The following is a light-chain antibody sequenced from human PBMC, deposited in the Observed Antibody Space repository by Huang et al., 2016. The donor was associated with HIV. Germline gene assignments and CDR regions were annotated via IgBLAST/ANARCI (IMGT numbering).Light chain of an antibody. CDR1: RSVSTN. J-gene: IGKJ4*01. CDR2: GSS. Sequence: IVMTQSPATLSVSPGESVTLSCRANRSVSTNLAWYQMRPGHAPRLLIYGSSTRAPGIPARFSGSGSGTDFSLTISSLQSEDFALYYCHQYNNWLLSFGGGTRVDI. CDR3: HQYNNWLLS. V-gene: IGKV3-15*01.